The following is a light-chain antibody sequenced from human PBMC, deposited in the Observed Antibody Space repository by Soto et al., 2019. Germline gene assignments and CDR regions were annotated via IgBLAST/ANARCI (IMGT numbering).Light chain of an antibody. V-gene: IGLV1-51*02. CDR3: GTWDSSLTTFV. CDR2: END. CDR1: SSNIGEYY. J-gene: IGLJ1*01. Sequence: QSVLTQPPSVSAAPGQKVTMSCSGSSSNIGEYYVSWHQQLPGTAPKLLIYENDKRPSGIPDRFSGSKSGTSATLDTTGLQTGDEADYYCGTWDSSLTTFVFGTGTKLTVL.